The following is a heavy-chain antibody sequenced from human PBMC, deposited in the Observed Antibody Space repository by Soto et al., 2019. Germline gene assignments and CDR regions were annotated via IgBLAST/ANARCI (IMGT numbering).Heavy chain of an antibody. Sequence: ASVKVSCKASGYTFTSYGISWVRQAPGQGLEWMGWISPYNGNTNYAQKLQGRVTMTTDTSTSTAYMELRSLRSDDTAVYYCAREHEIDYGDYANWFDPWGQGTLVTVSS. CDR1: GYTFTSYG. CDR3: AREHEIDYGDYANWFDP. V-gene: IGHV1-18*01. J-gene: IGHJ5*02. D-gene: IGHD4-17*01. CDR2: ISPYNGNT.